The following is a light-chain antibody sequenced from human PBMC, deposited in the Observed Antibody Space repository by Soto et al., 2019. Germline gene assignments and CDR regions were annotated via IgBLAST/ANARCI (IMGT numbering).Light chain of an antibody. J-gene: IGKJ4*01. CDR2: DAS. Sequence: EIVLTQSPATLSLSPGERATLSCRASQSVSSYLAWYQQKPGQAPRLLIYDASNRATGIPARFSGSGSGTDFTLTIRSPAPEDFAVYYCQQRSNWPLTFGGGTKVEIK. CDR3: QQRSNWPLT. CDR1: QSVSSY. V-gene: IGKV3-11*01.